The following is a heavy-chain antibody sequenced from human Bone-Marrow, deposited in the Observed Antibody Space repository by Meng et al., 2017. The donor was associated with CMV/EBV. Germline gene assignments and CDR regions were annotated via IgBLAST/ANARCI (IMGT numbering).Heavy chain of an antibody. CDR3: ARPPYGDYGTRRGLHYTYFDY. D-gene: IGHD4-17*01. CDR2: INLNSGGT. CDR1: GYSFTGYY. J-gene: IGHJ4*02. V-gene: IGHV1-2*02. Sequence: GESLKVSCKASGYSFTGYYMHWVRQAPGQGLEWMGWINLNSGGTNYAQKFQGRVTMTRDTSISTAYMELGRLRSDDTAVYYCARPPYGDYGTRRGLHYTYFDYWGQGTLVTVSS.